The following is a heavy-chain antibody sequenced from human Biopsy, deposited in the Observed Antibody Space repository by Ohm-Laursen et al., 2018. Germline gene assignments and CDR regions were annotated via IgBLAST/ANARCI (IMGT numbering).Heavy chain of an antibody. CDR1: GFTFDDYA. CDR2: ISWNSDDI. V-gene: IGHV3-9*01. CDR3: ARDTPETYDYDNDDNSPFPRRYIDY. J-gene: IGHJ4*02. Sequence: SLRLSCAASGFTFDDYAMHWVRQVPGKGLEWVSGISWNSDDIGYADSVKGRFTISRDNARNALHLQMNSLRTEDTALYYCARDTPETYDYDNDDNSPFPRRYIDYWGQGTLVTVSS. D-gene: IGHD3-22*01.